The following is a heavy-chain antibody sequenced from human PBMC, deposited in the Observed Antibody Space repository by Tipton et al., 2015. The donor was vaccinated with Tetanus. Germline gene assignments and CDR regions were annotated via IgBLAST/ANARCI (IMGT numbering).Heavy chain of an antibody. CDR1: GGSVSSFY. CDR3: AGLPAGGGYSAPHYFLL. CDR2: IYYTGNT. D-gene: IGHD4-23*01. J-gene: IGHJ4*02. V-gene: IGHV4-59*02. Sequence: TLSLTCTVSGGSVSSFYWSWIRQSPGRGLEWIGYIYYTGNTNYNPSLKSRVTISADTTKKQFSLNLRSVTAADTAVYYCAGLPAGGGYSAPHYFLLWGQGTLVTVSS.